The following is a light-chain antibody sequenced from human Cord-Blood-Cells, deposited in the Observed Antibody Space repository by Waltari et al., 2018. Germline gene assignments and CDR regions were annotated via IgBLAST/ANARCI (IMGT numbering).Light chain of an antibody. CDR1: SPNIGNNY. J-gene: IGLJ1*01. Sequence: QSVLTQPPSVSAAPGQKVTISCSVSSPNIGNNYVSWYQQLPGTAPKLLIYENNKRPSGIPDRFSGSKSGTSATLGITGLQTGDEADYYCGTWDSSLSVYVFGTGTKVTVL. CDR2: ENN. CDR3: GTWDSSLSVYV. V-gene: IGLV1-51*02.